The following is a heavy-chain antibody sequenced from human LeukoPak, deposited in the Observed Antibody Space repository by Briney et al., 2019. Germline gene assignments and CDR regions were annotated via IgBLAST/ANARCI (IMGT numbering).Heavy chain of an antibody. CDR1: GFTVSSNS. V-gene: IGHV3-53*01. CDR3: ARRAGAYSHPYDY. Sequence: GGSLRLSCTVSGFTVSSNSMSWVRQAPGTGLEWVSFIYSGTIHYSDSVKGRFTISRDNSKNTLYLQMNSLRAEDTAVYYCARRAGAYSHPYDYWGQGTLVTASS. D-gene: IGHD4/OR15-4a*01. CDR2: IYSGTI. J-gene: IGHJ4*02.